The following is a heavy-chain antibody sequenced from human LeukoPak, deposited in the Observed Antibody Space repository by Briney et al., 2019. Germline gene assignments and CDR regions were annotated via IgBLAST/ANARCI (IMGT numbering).Heavy chain of an antibody. J-gene: IGHJ4*02. CDR3: ARLDISTTWYAFDY. D-gene: IGHD5-12*01. Sequence: SSETLSLTCAVYGGSFSAYYRSWIRQPPGKGLEWIGEIYHNGNTNYNPSLKSRVTISVDTSNNHFSLKLSSVTAADTAVYYCARLDISTTWYAFDYWGQGTLVTVSS. CDR2: IYHNGNT. CDR1: GGSFSAYY. V-gene: IGHV4-34*01.